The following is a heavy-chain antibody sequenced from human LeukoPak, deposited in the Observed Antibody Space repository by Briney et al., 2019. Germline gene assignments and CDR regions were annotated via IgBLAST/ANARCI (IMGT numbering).Heavy chain of an antibody. V-gene: IGHV4-4*07. D-gene: IGHD6-6*01. CDR2: ISTSGTT. J-gene: IGHJ4*02. CDR3: AREGGSSRYFDY. CDR1: GGSISGYF. Sequence: PSETLPLTCTVSGGSISGYFWTWIRQPAGEGLEWIGRISTSGTTNYNPSLKSRVTLSVDTSKNQLSLNLSSVTAADTAVYYCAREGGSSRYFDYWGRGTLVTVSS.